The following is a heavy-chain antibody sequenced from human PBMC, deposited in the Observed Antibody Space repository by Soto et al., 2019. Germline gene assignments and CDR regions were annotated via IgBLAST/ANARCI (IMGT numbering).Heavy chain of an antibody. Sequence: PSETLSIPCTVSGGSISSFYLSGIRQPAGKGLEGIGRIYCGVRNNYNPSLKSRVTMSVDTSKNQFSLRLSPVTAADTAMYYCARGSSGWESWGQGTMVTVSS. CDR2: IYCGVRN. CDR1: GGSISSFY. CDR3: ARGSSGWES. J-gene: IGHJ5*02. V-gene: IGHV4-4*07. D-gene: IGHD6-19*01.